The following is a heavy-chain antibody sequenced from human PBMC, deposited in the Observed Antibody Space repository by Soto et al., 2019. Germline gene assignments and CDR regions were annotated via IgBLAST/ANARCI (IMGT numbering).Heavy chain of an antibody. CDR2: IYHSGSP. CDR1: GGSLSNYY. V-gene: IGHV4-59*12. Sequence: SETLSLTCSVSGGSLSNYYWSWIRQPPGKGLEWIGYIYHSGSPYYNPSLKSRVTISVDRSKNQFSLKLSSVTAADTAVYYCAREPNPWGQGTLVTVPQ. CDR3: AREPNP. J-gene: IGHJ5*02.